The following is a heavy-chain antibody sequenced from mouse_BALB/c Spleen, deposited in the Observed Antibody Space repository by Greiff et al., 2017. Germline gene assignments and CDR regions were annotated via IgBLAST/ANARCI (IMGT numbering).Heavy chain of an antibody. D-gene: IGHD1-1*01. CDR1: GFNIKDYY. Sequence: VQLKESGAELVRSGASVKLSCTASGFNIKDYYMHWVKQRPEQGLEWIGWIDPENGDTEYAPKFQGKATMTADTSSNTAYLQLSSLTSEDTAVYYCNALANFDYWGQGTTLTVSS. CDR3: NALANFDY. J-gene: IGHJ2*01. V-gene: IGHV14-4*02. CDR2: IDPENGDT.